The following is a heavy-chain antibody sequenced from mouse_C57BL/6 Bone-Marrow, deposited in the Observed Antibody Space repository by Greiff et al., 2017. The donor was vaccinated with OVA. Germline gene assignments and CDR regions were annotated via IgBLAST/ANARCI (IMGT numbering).Heavy chain of an antibody. CDR3: ARERLAPCAYYFDY. CDR1: GYTFTGYW. Sequence: QVQLQQSGAELMKPGASVKLSCQATGYTFTGYWIEWVKQRPGHGLGWIGEILPGSGSTNYNKKFKGKATFTADTSSNTAYMQLSSLTTEDSAIYYGARERLAPCAYYFDYWGQGTTLTVSS. J-gene: IGHJ2*01. CDR2: ILPGSGST. D-gene: IGHD4-1*01. V-gene: IGHV1-9*01.